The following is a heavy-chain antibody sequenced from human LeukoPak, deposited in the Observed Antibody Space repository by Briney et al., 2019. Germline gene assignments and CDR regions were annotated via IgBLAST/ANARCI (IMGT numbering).Heavy chain of an antibody. CDR3: AKDLVRYSGYDYWFDP. CDR1: GFNFSIYP. CDR2: ISGSGGST. V-gene: IGHV3-23*01. J-gene: IGHJ5*02. Sequence: GGSLRLSCTASGFNFSIYPMSWVRQAPGKGLEWVSAISGSGGSTYYADSVKGRFTISRDNSKNTLYLQMNGLRAEHTAVYYCAKDLVRYSGYDYWFDPWGQGTLVTVSS. D-gene: IGHD5-12*01.